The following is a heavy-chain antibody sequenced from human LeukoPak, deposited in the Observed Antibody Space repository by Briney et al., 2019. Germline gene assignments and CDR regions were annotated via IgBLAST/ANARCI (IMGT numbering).Heavy chain of an antibody. CDR2: ISASGGST. J-gene: IGHJ6*03. V-gene: IGHV3-23*01. D-gene: IGHD3-10*01. CDR1: GFTLSSYA. Sequence: HPGGSLRLSCAASGFTLSSYAMSWVRQAPGKGLEWVSSISASGGSTNYADSVKGRFTISRDNSKNTVYLQMNSLRAEDTAVYYCAKVMKGSERLTIVRGVIIKTAGLYYMDVWGKGTTVTVSS. CDR3: AKVMKGSERLTIVRGVIIKTAGLYYMDV.